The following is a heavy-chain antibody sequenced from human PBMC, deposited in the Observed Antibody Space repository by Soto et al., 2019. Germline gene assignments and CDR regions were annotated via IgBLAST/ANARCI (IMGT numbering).Heavy chain of an antibody. CDR2: INGSGGSI. J-gene: IGHJ4*02. D-gene: IGHD5-12*01. Sequence: ESGGGLVQPGGSLRLSCAASGFTFSYYAMSWVRQAPGKGLEWVSDINGSGGSIYYADSVKGRFTISRDNSKNTVYLQMNSLRAEDTAIYYCAKTYSGYDYADYWGQGTLVTVSS. CDR3: AKTYSGYDYADY. CDR1: GFTFSYYA. V-gene: IGHV3-23*01.